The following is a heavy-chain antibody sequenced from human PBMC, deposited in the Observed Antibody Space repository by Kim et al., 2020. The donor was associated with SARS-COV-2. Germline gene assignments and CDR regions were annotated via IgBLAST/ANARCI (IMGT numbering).Heavy chain of an antibody. CDR1: GFTFSSYS. CDR3: ARLHCTNGVCYYYFDY. D-gene: IGHD2-8*01. V-gene: IGHV3-48*02. Sequence: GGSLRLSCAASGFTFSSYSMNWVRQAPGKGLEWVSYISSSISTIYYADSVKGRFTISRDNAKNSLYLQMNSLRDEDTAVYYCARLHCTNGVCYYYFDYWGQGTLVTVSS. CDR2: ISSSISTI. J-gene: IGHJ4*02.